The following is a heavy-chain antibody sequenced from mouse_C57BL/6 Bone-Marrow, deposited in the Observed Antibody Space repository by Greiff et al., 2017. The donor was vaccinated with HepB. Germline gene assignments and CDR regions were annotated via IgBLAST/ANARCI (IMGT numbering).Heavy chain of an antibody. V-gene: IGHV1-55*01. J-gene: IGHJ2*01. Sequence: VQLQQPGAELVKPGASVKMSCKASGYTFTSYWITWVKQRPGQGLEWIGDIYPGSGSTNYNEKFKSKATLTVDTSSSTAYMQLSSLTSEDSAVYYCARPLYYPTGYFDYWGQGTTLTVSS. D-gene: IGHD1-1*01. CDR3: ARPLYYPTGYFDY. CDR1: GYTFTSYW. CDR2: IYPGSGST.